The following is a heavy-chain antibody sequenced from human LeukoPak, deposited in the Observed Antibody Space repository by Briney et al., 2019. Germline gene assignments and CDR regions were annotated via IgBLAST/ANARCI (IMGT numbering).Heavy chain of an antibody. CDR3: ARASIVATISQFDY. CDR1: GGSIGTYY. D-gene: IGHD5-24*01. J-gene: IGHJ4*02. V-gene: IGHV4-59*01. Sequence: SETLSLTCTISGGSIGTYYWNWIRHYPGKGLEWIGYIYYSGSTNYNSSLKSRVTISLDTSKTQFSLRLSSVTAADTAVYYCARASIVATISQFDYWGQGTLVTVSS. CDR2: IYYSGST.